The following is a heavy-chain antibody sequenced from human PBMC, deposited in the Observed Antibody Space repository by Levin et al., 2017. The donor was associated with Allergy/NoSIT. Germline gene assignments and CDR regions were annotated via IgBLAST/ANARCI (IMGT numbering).Heavy chain of an antibody. CDR2: IYAGGST. J-gene: IGHJ6*03. CDR1: GFTVSNNY. V-gene: IGHV3-53*01. Sequence: PGGSLRLSCAASGFTVSNNYMSWVRQAPGKGLEWVSIIYAGGSTFYADSVKGRFTISRDNSKNTLYLQMNSLRAEDTAVYYCARDLSISVAGDYMDVWGKGTTVTVSS. D-gene: IGHD6-19*01. CDR3: ARDLSISVAGDYMDV.